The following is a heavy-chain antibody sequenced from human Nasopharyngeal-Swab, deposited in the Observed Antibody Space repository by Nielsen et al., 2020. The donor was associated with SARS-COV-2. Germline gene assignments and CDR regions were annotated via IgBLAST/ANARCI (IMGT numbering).Heavy chain of an antibody. D-gene: IGHD6-13*01. Sequence: ASVKVSCKASGYTFTRHGISWVRQAPGQGLEWMGWISAYNGNTHDAQKLQGRVTMTTDTSTSTAYMELRSLRSDDTAVYYCARDQVAAAAYGTFDYWGQGSLVTVSS. J-gene: IGHJ4*02. V-gene: IGHV1-18*01. CDR1: GYTFTRHG. CDR2: ISAYNGNT. CDR3: ARDQVAAAAYGTFDY.